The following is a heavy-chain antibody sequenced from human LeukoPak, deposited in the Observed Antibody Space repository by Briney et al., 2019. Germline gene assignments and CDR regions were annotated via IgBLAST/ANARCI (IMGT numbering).Heavy chain of an antibody. D-gene: IGHD3-22*01. CDR2: IYYSGST. Sequence: SQTLSLTCTVSGGSISSGDYYWSWIRQPPGKGLEWIGYIYYSGSTYYNPSLKSRVTMSVDTSKNQFSLKLSSVTAADTAVYYCARVLRYYDSSGYYWRYYFDYWGQGTLVTVSS. J-gene: IGHJ4*02. CDR1: GGSISSGDYY. CDR3: ARVLRYYDSSGYYWRYYFDY. V-gene: IGHV4-30-4*01.